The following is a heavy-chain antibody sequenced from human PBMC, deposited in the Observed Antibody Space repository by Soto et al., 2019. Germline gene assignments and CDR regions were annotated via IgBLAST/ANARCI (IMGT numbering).Heavy chain of an antibody. V-gene: IGHV3-30*18. J-gene: IGHJ6*02. CDR3: AKGHHDSSGYTRDDYYYGMDV. CDR2: ISYDGSNK. D-gene: IGHD3-22*01. Sequence: GGSLRLSCAASGFTFSSYSMNWVRQAPGKGLEWLAVISYDGSNKYYADSVKGRFTISRDNSKNTLYLQMNSLRAEDTAVYYCAKGHHDSSGYTRDDYYYGMDVWGQGTTVTVS. CDR1: GFTFSSYS.